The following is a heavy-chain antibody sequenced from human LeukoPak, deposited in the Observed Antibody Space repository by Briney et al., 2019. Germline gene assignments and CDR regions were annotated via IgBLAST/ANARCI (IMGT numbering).Heavy chain of an antibody. D-gene: IGHD6-13*01. CDR1: GASIRSSDHY. Sequence: SETLSLTCTASGASIRSSDHYWGWIRQAPGKGLEWIAFIYYSGNTYYNPSFKSRVTISADTSKSQFSLKLTSVTASDTAVYYCARLGGSSSYYRINWFDPWGQGTLVTVSS. J-gene: IGHJ5*02. CDR3: ARLGGSSSYYRINWFDP. V-gene: IGHV4-39*01. CDR2: IYYSGNT.